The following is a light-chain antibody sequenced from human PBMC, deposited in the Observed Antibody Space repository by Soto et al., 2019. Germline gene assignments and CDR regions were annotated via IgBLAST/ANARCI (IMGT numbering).Light chain of an antibody. CDR1: KIGSKS. Sequence: SYELTQPPSVAVAPGKTASVACGGSKIGSKSVHWYQKKSGQAPVLVMYYDSDRPSGIPERFSGSNSGNTATLTISRVEAGDEADYDCQEWDISSGHVGFGGGTKLTVL. CDR2: YDS. CDR3: QEWDISSGHVG. J-gene: IGLJ3*02. V-gene: IGLV3-21*01.